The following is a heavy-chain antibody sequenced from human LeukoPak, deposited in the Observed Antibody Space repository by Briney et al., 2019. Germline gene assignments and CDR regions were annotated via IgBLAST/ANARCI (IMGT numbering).Heavy chain of an antibody. V-gene: IGHV1-18*04. J-gene: IGHJ6*02. D-gene: IGHD1-26*01. CDR3: ARGGEGATPLDV. CDR1: GYTFTSYY. CDR2: ISAYNGNT. Sequence: ASVKVSCKASGYTFTSYYMHWVRQAPGQGLEWMGWISAYNGNTNYAQKLQGRVTMTTDTSTSTAYMELRSLRSDDTAVYYCARGGEGATPLDVWGQGTTVTVSS.